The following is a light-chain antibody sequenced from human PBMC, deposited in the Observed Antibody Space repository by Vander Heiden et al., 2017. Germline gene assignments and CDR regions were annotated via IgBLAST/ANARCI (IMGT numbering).Light chain of an antibody. CDR2: ASS. J-gene: IGKJ1*01. CDR3: QHDGNSSWT. Sequence: EIVLTQSPGTLSLSPRETATLSCRADQSISSNYLAWYQQRPGQAPRLLIYASSSRSAGIPDRFSGSGSGTDFTLTISRLEPEDSAVYYCQHDGNSSWTFGQWTKVDIK. CDR1: QSISSNY. V-gene: IGKV3-20*01.